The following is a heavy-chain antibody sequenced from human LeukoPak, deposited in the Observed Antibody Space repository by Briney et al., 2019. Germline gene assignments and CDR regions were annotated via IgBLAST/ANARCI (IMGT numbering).Heavy chain of an antibody. J-gene: IGHJ6*01. D-gene: IGHD5-18*01. CDR1: GFTVSSNY. Sequence: GGSLRLSCAASGFTVSSNYMSWVRQAPGKGLEWVSVIYSGGSTYYADSVKGRFTISRDNSKNTLYLQLNSLRAEDTAVYYCARDFRSYSYGSYYYYGMYIWGQGTTVTVSS. CDR3: ARDFRSYSYGSYYYYGMYI. V-gene: IGHV3-66*01. CDR2: IYSGGST.